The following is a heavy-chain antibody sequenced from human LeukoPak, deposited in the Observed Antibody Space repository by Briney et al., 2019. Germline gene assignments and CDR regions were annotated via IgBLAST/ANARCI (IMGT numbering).Heavy chain of an antibody. CDR1: GGSFSGYY. CDR3: AREARVYYGSGSYPDY. D-gene: IGHD3-10*01. V-gene: IGHV4-34*01. Sequence: SETLSLTCAVYGGSFSGYYWSWIRQPPGKGLEWIGEINHSGSTNYNPSLKSRVTISVDTSKNQFSLKLSSVTAADTAVYYCAREARVYYGSGSYPDYWGQGTLVTVSS. CDR2: INHSGST. J-gene: IGHJ4*02.